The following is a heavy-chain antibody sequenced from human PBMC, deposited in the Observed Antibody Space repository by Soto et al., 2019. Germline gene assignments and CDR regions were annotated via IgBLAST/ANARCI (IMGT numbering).Heavy chain of an antibody. V-gene: IGHV3-23*01. J-gene: IGHJ5*02. CDR1: GFTFTSFA. CDR2: ISDGGGSV. Sequence: PGGSLRLSCAASGFTFTSFAMNWVRQAPGKGLEWVSGISDGGGSVYYADSVKGRFTISRDNSKNTLYLQMNSLRAEDTAIYYCVKRGFSSAWYDNWFATWGQGTLVTVSS. CDR3: VKRGFSSAWYDNWFAT. D-gene: IGHD6-13*01.